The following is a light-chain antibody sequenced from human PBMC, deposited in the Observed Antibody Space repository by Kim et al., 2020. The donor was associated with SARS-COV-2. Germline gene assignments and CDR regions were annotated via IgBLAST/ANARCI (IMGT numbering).Light chain of an antibody. J-gene: IGLJ2*01. CDR1: NSNIGNHY. V-gene: IGLV1-51*01. Sequence: GQKVTLSCSGSNSNIGNHYVSWYQHLPGTAPKLLIYDNNKRPSGIPDRFSGSKSGTSATLGITGLQTGDEADYYCVTWDISLSEVLFGGGTQLTVL. CDR2: DNN. CDR3: VTWDISLSEVL.